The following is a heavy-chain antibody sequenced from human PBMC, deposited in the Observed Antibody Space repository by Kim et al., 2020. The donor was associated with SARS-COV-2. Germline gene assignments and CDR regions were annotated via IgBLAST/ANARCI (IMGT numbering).Heavy chain of an antibody. V-gene: IGHV3-15*01. J-gene: IGHJ4*02. CDR3: TTLSLGY. CDR2: IKSETDGGTI. CDR1: GFTFRNAW. Sequence: GGSLRLSCAASGFTFRNAWMTWVRQAPGKGLEWVGRIKSETDGGTIEYAAPVKGRFTISRDDSKNTLYLQMSSLKTEDTAVYYCTTLSLGYWSQGTLVTVSS. D-gene: IGHD6-13*01.